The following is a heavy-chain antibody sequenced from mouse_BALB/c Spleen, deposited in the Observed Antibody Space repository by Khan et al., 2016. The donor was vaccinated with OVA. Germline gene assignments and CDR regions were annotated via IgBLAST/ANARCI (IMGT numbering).Heavy chain of an antibody. D-gene: IGHD2-1*01. Sequence: IQLVQSGAELVKPGASVKLSCSASGFNIKDTYIHWMKQRPEQGLEWIGRIDPPNDDSKYGPKFQAKATLTADTSSNTAYLQLSSLTSEDTAVYYCATVYGNPFAFWGQGTLVSVSA. CDR1: GFNIKDTY. V-gene: IGHV14-3*02. J-gene: IGHJ3*01. CDR2: IDPPNDDS. CDR3: ATVYGNPFAF.